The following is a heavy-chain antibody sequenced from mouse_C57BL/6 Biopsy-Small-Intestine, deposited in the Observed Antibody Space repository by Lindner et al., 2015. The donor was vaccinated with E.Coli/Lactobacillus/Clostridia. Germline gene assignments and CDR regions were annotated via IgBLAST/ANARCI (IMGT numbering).Heavy chain of an antibody. D-gene: IGHD1-1*01. Sequence: VQLQESGPELVKPGASVKISCKASGYAFTDYYMHWVKQSPETSLEWIGEINPGTGHTSYNQKFKAKATLTVDKSSNTAYMQLKSLTSEDSAVYFCARSIGRGFIYWGQGTLVTVSA. CDR1: GYAFTDYY. V-gene: IGHV1-42*01. CDR2: INPGTGHT. CDR3: ARSIGRGFIY. J-gene: IGHJ3*01.